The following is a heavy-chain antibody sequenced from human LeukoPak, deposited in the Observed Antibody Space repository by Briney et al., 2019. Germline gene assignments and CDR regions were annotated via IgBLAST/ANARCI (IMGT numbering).Heavy chain of an antibody. D-gene: IGHD2/OR15-2a*01. J-gene: IGHJ5*02. CDR2: INPNSGGT. CDR3: ARDSRDSTLNWFDP. CDR1: GYTFTGYY. Sequence: ASVKVSCKASGYTFTGYYMHWVRQAPGQGLEWMGWINPNSGGTNYAQKFQGRVTMTRDTSISTAYMELSRLRSDDTAVYYCARDSRDSTLNWFDPWGQGTLVTVSS. V-gene: IGHV1-2*02.